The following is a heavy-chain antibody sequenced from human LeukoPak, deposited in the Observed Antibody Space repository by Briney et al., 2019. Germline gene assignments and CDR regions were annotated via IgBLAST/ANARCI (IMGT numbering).Heavy chain of an antibody. CDR1: GLSFADSW. D-gene: IGHD3-16*01. CDR2: INNDGSDT. CDR3: ARVSGLGMNEYYQH. J-gene: IGHJ1*01. V-gene: IGHV3-74*01. Sequence: GGSLRLSCAASGLSFADSWMHWVRQAPGKGLVWVSRINNDGSDTRYADSVRGRFTISRDNAKNTLHLQMNSLRAEDTAVYYCARVSGLGMNEYYQHWGQATLVTVPS.